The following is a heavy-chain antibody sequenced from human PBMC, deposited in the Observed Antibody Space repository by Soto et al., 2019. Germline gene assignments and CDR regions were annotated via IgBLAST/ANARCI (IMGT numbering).Heavy chain of an antibody. CDR3: ARDRAERYFDWLLFSGENYFDY. CDR2: TYYRSKWYN. J-gene: IGHJ4*02. D-gene: IGHD3-9*01. Sequence: SQTLSLTCAISGDSVSSNSAAWNWIRQSPSRGLEWLGRTYYRSKWYNDYAVSVKSRITINPDTSKNQFSLQLNSVTPEDTAVYYCARDRAERYFDWLLFSGENYFDYWGQGTLVTVSS. CDR1: GDSVSSNSAA. V-gene: IGHV6-1*01.